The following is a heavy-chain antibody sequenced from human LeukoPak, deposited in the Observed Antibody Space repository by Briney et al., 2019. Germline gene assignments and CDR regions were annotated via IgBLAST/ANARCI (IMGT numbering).Heavy chain of an antibody. V-gene: IGHV4-61*02. CDR1: GGSISSGSYY. D-gene: IGHD4-17*01. Sequence: PSQTLSLTCTVSGGSISSGSYYWGWLRQPAGKGLEWIGRIYTSGSTNYNPSLKSRVTISVDTSKNPFSLKLSSVTAADTAVYYCARYVDYGDYLDSWGQGTLVTVSS. CDR3: ARYVDYGDYLDS. CDR2: IYTSGST. J-gene: IGHJ4*02.